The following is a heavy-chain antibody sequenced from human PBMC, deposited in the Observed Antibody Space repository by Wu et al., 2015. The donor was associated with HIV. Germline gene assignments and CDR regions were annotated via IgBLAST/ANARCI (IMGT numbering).Heavy chain of an antibody. CDR3: ARNTDSVATSLYSLGV. Sequence: QVQLVQSGAEVKKPGASVKVSCKASGYTFTGYYMYWVRQAPGQGPEWMGWINPNRGGTKYVQKFQGRVTMTRDTAVSTAYMELRSLTSDDTAVYYCARNTDSVATSLYSLGVWGQGTTVTVSS. CDR2: INPNRGGT. J-gene: IGHJ6*02. CDR1: GYTFTGYY. V-gene: IGHV1-2*02. D-gene: IGHD5-12*01.